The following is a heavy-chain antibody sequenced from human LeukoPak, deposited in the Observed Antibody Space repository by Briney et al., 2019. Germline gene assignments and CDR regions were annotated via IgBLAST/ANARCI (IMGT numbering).Heavy chain of an antibody. CDR1: GFTFNTYT. CDR2: INWNGGST. Sequence: GGSLRLSCAASGFTFNTYTMNWVRQAPGKGLEWVSGINWNGGSTGYADSVKGRFTISRDNAKNSLYLQMNSLRAEDTALYYCARGASYYYDSSGYSNWGQGTLVTVSS. CDR3: ARGASYYYDSSGYSN. V-gene: IGHV3-20*04. J-gene: IGHJ4*02. D-gene: IGHD3-22*01.